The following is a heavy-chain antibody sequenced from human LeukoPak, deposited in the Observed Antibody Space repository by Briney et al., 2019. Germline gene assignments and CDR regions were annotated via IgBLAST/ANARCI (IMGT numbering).Heavy chain of an antibody. D-gene: IGHD6-13*01. CDR2: MLPIFGTA. CDR1: GGNFRNYG. CDR3: ATDPNPYSSTSGYFDF. J-gene: IGHJ4*02. V-gene: IGHV1-69*13. Sequence: SVKVSCKASGGNFRNYGFHWVRQAPGQSLEWMGGMLPIFGTANYAQKFQGRVTITADESSNTASLDLGSLTSEDTAVYYCATDPNPYSSTSGYFDFWGQGTLVTVSS.